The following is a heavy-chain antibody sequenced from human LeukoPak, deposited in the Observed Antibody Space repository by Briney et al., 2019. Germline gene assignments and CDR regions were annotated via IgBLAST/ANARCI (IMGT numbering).Heavy chain of an antibody. Sequence: GGSLRLSCAASGFTFSDYYMSWIRQAPGKGLEWVSYISSSGSTIYYAGSVKGRFTISRDNAKNSLYLQMNSLRAEDTAVYYCARGDCSSTSCYNYYYGMDVWGQGTTVTVSS. D-gene: IGHD2-2*02. V-gene: IGHV3-11*01. CDR3: ARGDCSSTSCYNYYYGMDV. CDR1: GFTFSDYY. J-gene: IGHJ6*02. CDR2: ISSSGSTI.